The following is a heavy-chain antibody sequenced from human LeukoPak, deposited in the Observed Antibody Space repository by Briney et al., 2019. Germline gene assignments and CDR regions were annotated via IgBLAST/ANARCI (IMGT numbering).Heavy chain of an antibody. V-gene: IGHV1-69*04. CDR2: IIPMLGTV. J-gene: IGHJ4*02. CDR1: GYTFTSYD. Sequence: ASVKVSCKSSGYTFTSYDINWVRQAPGQGLEWMGRIIPMLGTVNYAQKFQGRVTIIADKFTSTAYMELSRLRSDDTAVYYCARGLAVAGAVPDYWGQGTLVTVSS. D-gene: IGHD6-19*01. CDR3: ARGLAVAGAVPDY.